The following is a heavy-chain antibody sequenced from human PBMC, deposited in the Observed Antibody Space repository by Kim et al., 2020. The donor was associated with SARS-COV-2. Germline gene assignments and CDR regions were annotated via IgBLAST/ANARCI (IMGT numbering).Heavy chain of an antibody. D-gene: IGHD6-13*01. CDR3: AKGGSSWYFDY. V-gene: IGHV3-23*01. Sequence: GGSLRLSCAASGFTFSSYAMSWVRQAPGKGLEWVSAISGSGGNTYYAASVKGRFTISRDNSKNTLYLQMNSLRADDTAVYYCAKGGSSWYFDYWGQGTLVTVSS. J-gene: IGHJ4*02. CDR2: ISGSGGNT. CDR1: GFTFSSYA.